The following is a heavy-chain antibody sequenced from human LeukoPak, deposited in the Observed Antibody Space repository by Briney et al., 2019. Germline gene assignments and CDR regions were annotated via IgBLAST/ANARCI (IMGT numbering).Heavy chain of an antibody. CDR1: GGSVSSGSYY. CDR3: ARALALPPGVVVGAPHYFDP. Sequence: SETLSLTCTVSGGSVSSGSYYWSWIRQPPGKGLEWIGYIYYSGSTNYNPSLKSRVTISVDTSKNQFSLKLSSVTAADTAVYYCARALALPPGVVVGAPHYFDPWGQGTLVTVSS. V-gene: IGHV4-61*01. D-gene: IGHD2-15*01. CDR2: IYYSGST. J-gene: IGHJ5*02.